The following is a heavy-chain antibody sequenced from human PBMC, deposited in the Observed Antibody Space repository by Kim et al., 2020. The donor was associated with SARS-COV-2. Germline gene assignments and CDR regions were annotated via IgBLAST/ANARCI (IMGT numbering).Heavy chain of an antibody. D-gene: IGHD5-18*01. CDR1: GGTFSSYA. CDR3: ARDGDTAMAVSVYYYYYGMDV. V-gene: IGHV1-69*13. CDR2: IIPIFGTA. J-gene: IGHJ6*02. Sequence: SVKVSCKASGGTFSSYAISWVRQAPGQGLEWMGGIIPIFGTANYAQKFQGRVTITADESTSTAYMELSSLRSEDTAVYYCARDGDTAMAVSVYYYYYGMDVWGQGTTVTVSS.